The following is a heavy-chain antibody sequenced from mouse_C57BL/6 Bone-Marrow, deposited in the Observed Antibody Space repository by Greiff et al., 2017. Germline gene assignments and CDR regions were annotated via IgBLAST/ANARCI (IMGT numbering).Heavy chain of an antibody. CDR3: ARSELYWYFDV. V-gene: IGHV1-69*01. CDR1: GYTFTSYW. CDR2: IDPSDSYP. J-gene: IGHJ1*03. Sequence: VQLQQPGAELVMPGASVKLSCKASGYTFTSYWMHWVKQRPGQGLEWIGEIDPSDSYPNYNQKFKGKSTLTVDKSSSTAYMQLSSLTSEDSAVYYGARSELYWYFDVWGTGTTVTVSS.